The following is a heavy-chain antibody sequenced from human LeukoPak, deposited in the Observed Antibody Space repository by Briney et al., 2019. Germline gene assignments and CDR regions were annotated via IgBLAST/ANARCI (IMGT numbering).Heavy chain of an antibody. CDR2: INWNGDST. J-gene: IGHJ3*02. V-gene: IGHV3-20*04. Sequence: PGGSLRLSCAASGFTFDDYGMSWVRQAPGKGLEWVSNINWNGDSTGYADSVKGRFTISRDDSKNTLYLQMNSLRAEDTAVYYCAREEIARKAFDIWGQGTMVTVSS. CDR3: AREEIARKAFDI. D-gene: IGHD5-24*01. CDR1: GFTFDDYG.